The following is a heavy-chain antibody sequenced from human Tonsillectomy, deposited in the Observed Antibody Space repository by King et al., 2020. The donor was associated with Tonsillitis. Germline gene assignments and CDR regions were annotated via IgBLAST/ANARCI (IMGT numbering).Heavy chain of an antibody. J-gene: IGHJ4*02. CDR2: ISYDGSNK. V-gene: IGHV3-30*03. CDR3: ETTGSIRVLSDF. Sequence: VQLVESGGGVVQPGRSLRLSCEASGFSFSKNGMHWVRQAPGKGLEWVALISYDGSNKYYADSVKGRFIISRDNSKNTLYLQMNSLRIEDTAVYYCETTGSIRVLSDFWGQGTLVTVSS. D-gene: IGHD1-14*01. CDR1: GFSFSKNG.